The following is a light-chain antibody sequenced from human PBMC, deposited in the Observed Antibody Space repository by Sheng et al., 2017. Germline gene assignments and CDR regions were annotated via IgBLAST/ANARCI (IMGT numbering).Light chain of an antibody. CDR1: QGIDTY. Sequence: DIQMTQSPSSLSASVGDRISITCRASQGIDTYLAWYQQKPGKVPKLLIYATSILHSGVPSRFSGRGSGTDFTLTISSLQPEDVATYYCLQHNNYPITFGQGTRLEIK. V-gene: IGKV1-27*01. CDR2: ATS. CDR3: LQHNNYPIT. J-gene: IGKJ5*01.